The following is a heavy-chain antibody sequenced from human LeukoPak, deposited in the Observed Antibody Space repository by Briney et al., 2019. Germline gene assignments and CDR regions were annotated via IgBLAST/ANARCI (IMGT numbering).Heavy chain of an antibody. D-gene: IGHD5-12*01. CDR1: GYSFTSYW. V-gene: IGHV5-51*01. Sequence: GESLKISCGGSGYSFTSYWIAWVRQIPGKGLEWMGIIYPGDSDTRYSPSFQGQVTISADKSSRTAYVQWSALKSSDTAMYYCARRGYSGYDSPLGYWGQGTLVTVSS. CDR3: ARRGYSGYDSPLGY. J-gene: IGHJ4*02. CDR2: IYPGDSDT.